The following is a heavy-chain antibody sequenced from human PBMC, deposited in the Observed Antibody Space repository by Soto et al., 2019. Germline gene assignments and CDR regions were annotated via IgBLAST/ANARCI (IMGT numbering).Heavy chain of an antibody. CDR1: GYTFSTSA. D-gene: IGHD3-3*01. Sequence: GASVKVSCKASGYTFSTSAMNWVRQAPGQRLEWMGWINPANGNTKYSPKFRGRVTITRDTSATTAYMELSSLRPEDTAVYYCARDYYDFWRGYSTSKYGMDVWGQGTTVTVSS. CDR2: INPANGNT. CDR3: ARDYYDFWRGYSTSKYGMDV. J-gene: IGHJ6*02. V-gene: IGHV1-3*01.